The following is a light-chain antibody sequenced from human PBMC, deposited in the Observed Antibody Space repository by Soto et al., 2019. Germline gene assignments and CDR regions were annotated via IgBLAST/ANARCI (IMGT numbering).Light chain of an antibody. CDR2: DAS. V-gene: IGKV3-11*01. J-gene: IGKJ1*01. CDR3: QQRTDRPPWT. Sequence: ESVLTQSPATLSLSPGERATLSWRASQSIGLAIAWYQHKPGQAPRLLIFDASQRATGIPARFRGSGSGTDFTLSISSLEPEDFAVYYCQQRTDRPPWTFGQGTKVDIK. CDR1: QSIGLA.